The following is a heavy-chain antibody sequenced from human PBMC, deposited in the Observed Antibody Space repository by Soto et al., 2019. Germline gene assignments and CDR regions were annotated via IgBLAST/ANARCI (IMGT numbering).Heavy chain of an antibody. J-gene: IGHJ3*01. CDR1: GGTFSTYT. V-gene: IGHV1-69*02. CDR2: IIPILTVT. Sequence: QVHLVQSGAEVKKPGSSVKVSCKAAGGTFSTYTLIWVRQAPGQGLEWMGRIIPILTVTNSAQKFQGRVTLTADKSTSTAFMELSSLSSYDTAVYYCSIASCSAETFDVCAQGTMVTVSS. CDR3: SIASCSAETFDV. D-gene: IGHD2-2*01.